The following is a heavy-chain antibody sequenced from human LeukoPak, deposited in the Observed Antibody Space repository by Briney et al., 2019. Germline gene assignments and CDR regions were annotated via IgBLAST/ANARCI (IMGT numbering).Heavy chain of an antibody. D-gene: IGHD2-15*01. CDR2: IYYTGTT. Sequence: SETLSLTCSVSGGSISIYYWTWIRQIPGKGLEWIGYIYYTGTTNYNPLFESRATISVDTSKNQFSLKLSSVTAADMAVYYCASLCSGGSCYLSNYFDYWGQGTLVTVSS. J-gene: IGHJ4*02. CDR3: ASLCSGGSCYLSNYFDY. V-gene: IGHV4-59*12. CDR1: GGSISIYY.